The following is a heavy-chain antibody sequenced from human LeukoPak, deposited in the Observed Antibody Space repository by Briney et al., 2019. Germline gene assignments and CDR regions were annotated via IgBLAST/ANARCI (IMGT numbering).Heavy chain of an antibody. D-gene: IGHD6-19*01. V-gene: IGHV1-69*13. J-gene: IGHJ4*02. CDR2: IIPIFGTA. Sequence: VASVKVSCKASGGTFSSYAISWVRQAPGQGLEWMGGIIPIFGTANYAQKFQGRVTITADESTSTAYMELSSLRSEDTAVYYCARGALYSSGWYATDYWGQGTLVTVSS. CDR1: GGTFSSYA. CDR3: ARGALYSSGWYATDY.